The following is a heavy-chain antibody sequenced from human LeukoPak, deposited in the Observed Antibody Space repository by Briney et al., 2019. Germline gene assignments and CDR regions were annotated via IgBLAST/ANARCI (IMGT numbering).Heavy chain of an antibody. D-gene: IGHD5-24*01. CDR2: INSDGSST. CDR3: ATGWLTSSYYGMDV. Sequence: GGSLRLSCAASGFTFSSYWMDWVRQAPGKGLVWVSRINSDGSSTSYADSVKGRFTISRDNAKNTLYLQMNSLRAEDTAVYYCATGWLTSSYYGMDVWGQGTTVTVSS. CDR1: GFTFSSYW. J-gene: IGHJ6*02. V-gene: IGHV3-74*01.